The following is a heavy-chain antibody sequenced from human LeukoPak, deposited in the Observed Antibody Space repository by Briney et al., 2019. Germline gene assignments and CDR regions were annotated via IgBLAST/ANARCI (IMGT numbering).Heavy chain of an antibody. J-gene: IGHJ4*02. V-gene: IGHV3-64*01. D-gene: IGHD3-22*01. CDR3: AKDLESGLISGYLFDY. Sequence: GGSLRLSGAASGFTFSSYDMYWVRQAPGKGLEYVSGISSNGGSTYYANSVKGRLTISRDNSKNTLYLQMNSLRAEDTAVYYCAKDLESGLISGYLFDYWGQGTLVTVSS. CDR2: ISSNGGST. CDR1: GFTFSSYD.